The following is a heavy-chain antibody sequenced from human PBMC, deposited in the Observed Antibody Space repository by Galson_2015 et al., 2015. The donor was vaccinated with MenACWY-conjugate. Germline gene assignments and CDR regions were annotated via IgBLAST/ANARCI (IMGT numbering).Heavy chain of an antibody. V-gene: IGHV3-23*01. CDR1: GFTYTSYA. CDR2: ITGSGGTT. CDR3: AKSTARTYYYYGMDV. D-gene: IGHD5-18*01. J-gene: IGHJ6*02. Sequence: SLRLSCAASGFTYTSYAVTWVRQAPGKGLEWVSAITGSGGTTYYADSVKGRFTISRDNSKNTLYLQMTSLRAEDTAIYYCAKSTARTYYYYGMDVWGQGTTVTVSS.